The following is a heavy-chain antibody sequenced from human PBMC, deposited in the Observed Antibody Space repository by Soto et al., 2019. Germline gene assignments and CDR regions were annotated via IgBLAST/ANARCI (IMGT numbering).Heavy chain of an antibody. CDR1: GYTFTSYY. CDR3: ARSPPFITIFGVVIKRGSFFDY. J-gene: IGHJ4*02. D-gene: IGHD3-3*01. V-gene: IGHV1-46*01. Sequence: ASVKVSCKASGYTFTSYYMHWVRQAPGQGLEWMGIINPSGGSTTYGQKFQGRVTMTRDTSASTVYMYLSRLRSDDTAVYYCARSPPFITIFGVVIKRGSFFDYWGQGTLVTVSS. CDR2: INPSGGST.